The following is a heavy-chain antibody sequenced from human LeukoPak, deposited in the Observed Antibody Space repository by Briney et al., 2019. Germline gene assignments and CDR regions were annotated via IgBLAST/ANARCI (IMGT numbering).Heavy chain of an antibody. Sequence: GASVKVSCKASGYTFTSHGIRWVGQAPGPGLEWMGWVSAYNGKTNYAQKLQGKVTMTTDPSTSTAYVALGGLSCDDTAAYDCARIEFSPEANFDYWGQGTMVTVSS. V-gene: IGHV1-18*01. CDR3: ARIEFSPEANFDY. D-gene: IGHD1-14*01. J-gene: IGHJ4*02. CDR2: VSAYNGKT. CDR1: GYTFTSHG.